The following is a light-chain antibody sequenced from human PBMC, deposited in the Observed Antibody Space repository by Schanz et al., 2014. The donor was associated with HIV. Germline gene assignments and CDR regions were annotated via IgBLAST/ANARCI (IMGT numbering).Light chain of an antibody. J-gene: IGLJ3*02. V-gene: IGLV1-44*01. Sequence: QSVLTQPPSASGTPGQRVTISCSGSSSNIGFNYVYWYQQFPGTAPKLLIYSNNQRPSGVPDRFSGSKSGTSASLAISGLQSEDEADYYCAAWDDSLNGWVFGGGTKLTVL. CDR1: SSNIGFNY. CDR3: AAWDDSLNGWV. CDR2: SNN.